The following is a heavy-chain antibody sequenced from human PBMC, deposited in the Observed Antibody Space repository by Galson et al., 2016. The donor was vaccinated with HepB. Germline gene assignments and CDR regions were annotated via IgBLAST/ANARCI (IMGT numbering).Heavy chain of an antibody. CDR2: IRSKDYGGTI. CDR3: TRVPDYYGSGSYYFNWFDP. D-gene: IGHD3-10*01. Sequence: SLRLSCAASGFTFGDYAMSWFRQAPGQGLEWVGVIRSKDYGGTIGYAASVKGRFTISRDDSKSIAYLQMNSLKTEDTAVYYCTRVPDYYGSGSYYFNWFDPWGQGTLVTVSS. V-gene: IGHV3-49*03. CDR1: GFTFGDYA. J-gene: IGHJ5*02.